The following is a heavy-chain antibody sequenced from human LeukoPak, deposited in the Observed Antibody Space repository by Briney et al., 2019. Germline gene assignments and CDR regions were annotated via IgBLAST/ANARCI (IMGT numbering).Heavy chain of an antibody. Sequence: PSETLSLTCTVSGGSISSYYWSWIRQPPGKGLEWIGYISYSGSTNYNPSLKSRVTISVDTSKNQFSLKLSSVTAADTAVYYCARDSYSSGWYSNWYFDLWGRGTPVTVSP. CDR2: ISYSGST. V-gene: IGHV4-59*01. D-gene: IGHD6-19*01. CDR3: ARDSYSSGWYSNWYFDL. J-gene: IGHJ2*01. CDR1: GGSISSYY.